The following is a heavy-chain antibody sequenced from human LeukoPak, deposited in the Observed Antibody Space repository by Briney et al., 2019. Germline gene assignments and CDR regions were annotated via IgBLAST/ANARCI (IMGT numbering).Heavy chain of an antibody. CDR3: ARDAGRFPTSPTDS. CDR2: MKPKSGET. CDR1: GYTLTNYD. D-gene: IGHD2-21*01. V-gene: IGHV1-8*01. Sequence: ASVKVSCKASGYTLTNYDINWVRQATGQGLEWMGWMKPKSGETGYAEKFQGRATMTRDTSINTAYMELSSLTSEDTAVYYCARDAGRFPTSPTDSWGQGSLVTVSS. J-gene: IGHJ4*02.